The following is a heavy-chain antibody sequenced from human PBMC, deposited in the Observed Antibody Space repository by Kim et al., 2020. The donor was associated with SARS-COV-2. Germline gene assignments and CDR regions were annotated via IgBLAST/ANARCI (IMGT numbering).Heavy chain of an antibody. CDR1: GGSIRNTYY. CDR2: IYYSGSS. V-gene: IGHV4-39*01. Sequence: SETLSLTCTVTGGSIRNTYYWGWIRQPPGKGLEWIGNIYYSGSSYYNPSLESRVTMSLDTPNSRLSLRLSSVTAADTAVYYCASPLTRLPLADSSEGQFVLWGRGTLVIVSS. J-gene: IGHJ2*01. CDR3: ASPLTRLPLADSSEGQFVL. D-gene: IGHD1-1*01.